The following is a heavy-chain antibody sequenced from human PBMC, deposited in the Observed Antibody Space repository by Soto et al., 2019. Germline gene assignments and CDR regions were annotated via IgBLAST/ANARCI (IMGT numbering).Heavy chain of an antibody. CDR3: AKVEWELLAPFGY. V-gene: IGHV3-23*01. D-gene: IGHD1-26*01. CDR1: GFTFSSYT. Sequence: PGGSLRLSCAASGFTFSSYTMSWVRQIPGKGLEWVPSISESGTSTYYADSVKGRFTISRDNSKNTLYLQMNSLRAEDAAMYYCAKVEWELLAPFGYWGQGTLVTVSS. CDR2: ISESGTST. J-gene: IGHJ4*02.